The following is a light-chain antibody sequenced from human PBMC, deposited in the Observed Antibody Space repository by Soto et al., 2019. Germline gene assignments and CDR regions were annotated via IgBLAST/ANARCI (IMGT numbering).Light chain of an antibody. CDR1: QSVSSSY. CDR3: QQYGRSPFT. V-gene: IGKV3-20*01. Sequence: IVWTQAPGTLCLSPLEIAILSCRASQSVSSSYLAWYQQKPGQAPRPMIYGASTRATGIPDRFSGSGSGTDFTLNISRLEPEDFAVYYCQQYGRSPFTFGPGTKVDIK. J-gene: IGKJ3*01. CDR2: GAS.